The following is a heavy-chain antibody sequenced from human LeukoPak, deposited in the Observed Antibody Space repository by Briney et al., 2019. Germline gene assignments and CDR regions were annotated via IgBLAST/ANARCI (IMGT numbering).Heavy chain of an antibody. J-gene: IGHJ4*02. Sequence: GGSLKISCKGSGYSFTSYWIAWVRQMPGKGLEWMGIIYPGDSDTRYSPSFQGQITISADKSISTAYLQWSSLKASDTTMYYCARQGSYFDYWAQGTLVTVSS. CDR3: ARQGSYFDY. V-gene: IGHV5-51*01. CDR2: IYPGDSDT. CDR1: GYSFTSYW.